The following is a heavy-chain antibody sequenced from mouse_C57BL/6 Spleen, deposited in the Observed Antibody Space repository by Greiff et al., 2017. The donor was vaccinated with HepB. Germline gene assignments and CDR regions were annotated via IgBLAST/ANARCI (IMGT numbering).Heavy chain of an antibody. J-gene: IGHJ2*01. CDR2: INPNNGGT. CDR3: ARLDSSGYFDD. Sequence: EVQLQQSGPELVKPGASVKISCKASGYTFTDYYMNWVKQSHGKSLEWIGDINPNNGGTSYNQKFKGKATLTVDKSSSTAYMELRSLTSEDSAVYYCARLDSSGYFDDWGQGTTLTVSS. CDR1: GYTFTDYY. D-gene: IGHD3-2*02. V-gene: IGHV1-26*01.